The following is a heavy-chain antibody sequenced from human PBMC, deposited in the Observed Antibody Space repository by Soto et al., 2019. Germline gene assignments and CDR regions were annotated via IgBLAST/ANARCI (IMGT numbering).Heavy chain of an antibody. D-gene: IGHD3-10*01. CDR3: ARRYPPYGSVNYYYYYYMDV. CDR2: INHSGST. J-gene: IGHJ6*03. CDR1: GGSFSGYY. V-gene: IGHV4-34*01. Sequence: QVQLQQWGAGLLKPSETLSLTCAVYGGSFSGYYWSWIRQPPGKGLEWIGEINHSGSTNYNPSLTRRVTISVDTSKNQFSLKLSSVTAADTAVYYCARRYPPYGSVNYYYYYYMDVWGKGTTVTVCS.